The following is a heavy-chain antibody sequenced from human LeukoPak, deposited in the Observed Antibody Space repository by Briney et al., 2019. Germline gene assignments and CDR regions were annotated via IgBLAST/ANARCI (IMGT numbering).Heavy chain of an antibody. V-gene: IGHV3-33*08. CDR2: IWKDGSNE. CDR1: GFIFSAFG. CDR3: TALTGAMDV. Sequence: GGSLRLSCAASGFIFSAFGMHWVRQAPGKGLEWVAVIWKDGSNEFYADSVRGRFTISRDNSKNTLFLQMNSLRPEDTAVYYCTALTGAMDVWGKGTTVIVSS. J-gene: IGHJ6*03.